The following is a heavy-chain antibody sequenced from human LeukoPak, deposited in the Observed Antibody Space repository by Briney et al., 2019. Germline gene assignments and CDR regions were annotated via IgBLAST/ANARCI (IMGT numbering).Heavy chain of an antibody. CDR1: GFTFSSYP. D-gene: IGHD6-25*01. CDR2: ISGSGGST. V-gene: IGHV3-23*01. CDR3: VAAGNYYYYMDV. Sequence: GGSLSLSCAASGFTFSSYPMSWVRLAPGKGLEWVSAISGSGGSTYYADSVKGRFTISRDNSKNTLYLQMNSLRAEDTAVYYCVAAGNYYYYMDVWGKGTTVTVSS. J-gene: IGHJ6*03.